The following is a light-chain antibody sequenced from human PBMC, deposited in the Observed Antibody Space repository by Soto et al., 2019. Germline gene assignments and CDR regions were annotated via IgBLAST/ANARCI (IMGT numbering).Light chain of an antibody. CDR3: SSYAGSNKAV. CDR2: EVS. Sequence: QSALTQPPSASGSPGQSVTISCTGTSSDVGNYNYVSWYQQHPGKAPKLIIYEVSKRPSGVPDRFSGSKSGNTASLTVSGLQAEDEADYYCSSYAGSNKAVFGGGTKVTVL. J-gene: IGLJ2*01. V-gene: IGLV2-8*01. CDR1: SSDVGNYNY.